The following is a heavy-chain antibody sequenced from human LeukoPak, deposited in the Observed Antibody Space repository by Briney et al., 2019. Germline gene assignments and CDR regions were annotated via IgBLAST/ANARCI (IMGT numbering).Heavy chain of an antibody. CDR2: ISAYNGNT. CDR3: ARARGYSYGAGALHPNYFDY. Sequence: GASVKVSCKASGYTFTSYGISWVRQAPGQGLEWMGWISAYNGNTNYAQKLQGRVTMTTDTSTSTAYMELRSLRSDDTAVYYCARARGYSYGAGALHPNYFDYWGQGTLVTVSS. CDR1: GYTFTSYG. V-gene: IGHV1-18*01. D-gene: IGHD5-18*01. J-gene: IGHJ4*02.